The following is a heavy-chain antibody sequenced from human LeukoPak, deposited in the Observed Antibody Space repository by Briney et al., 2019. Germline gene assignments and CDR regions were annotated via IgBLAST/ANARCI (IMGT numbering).Heavy chain of an antibody. CDR2: IYYSGST. V-gene: IGHV4-59*08. CDR3: ASYSNYDYYYMDV. D-gene: IGHD4-11*01. J-gene: IGHJ6*03. Sequence: SETLSLTCTVSGGSISSYYWSWIRQPPGKGLEWIGYIYYSGSTNYNPSLKSRVTISVDTSKNQFSLKLSSVTAADTAVYYCASYSNYDYYYMDVWGKGTTVTVSS. CDR1: GGSISSYY.